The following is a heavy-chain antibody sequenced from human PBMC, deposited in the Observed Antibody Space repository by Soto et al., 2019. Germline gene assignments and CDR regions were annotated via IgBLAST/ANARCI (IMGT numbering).Heavy chain of an antibody. Sequence: SLRLSCAASGFTFSSYAMSWVRQAPGKGLEWVSAISGSGGSTYYADSVKGRFTISRDNSKNTLYLQMNSLRAEDTAVYYCAKDRTPNYYDSSGYYWSYWGQGTLVTVSS. V-gene: IGHV3-23*01. CDR2: ISGSGGST. D-gene: IGHD3-22*01. CDR3: AKDRTPNYYDSSGYYWSY. J-gene: IGHJ4*02. CDR1: GFTFSSYA.